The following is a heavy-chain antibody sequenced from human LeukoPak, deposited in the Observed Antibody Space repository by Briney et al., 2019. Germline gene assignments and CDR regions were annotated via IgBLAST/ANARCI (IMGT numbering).Heavy chain of an antibody. V-gene: IGHV1-8*03. Sequence: GASVKVSCKASGYTFTSYDINWVRQATGQGLEWRGWMNPNSGNTGYAQKFHGRVTITSNTSISTAYMELSSLRSEDTAVYYCARSRPNDYGDKPFDYWGQGTLVTVSS. D-gene: IGHD4-23*01. CDR2: MNPNSGNT. CDR1: GYTFTSYD. CDR3: ARSRPNDYGDKPFDY. J-gene: IGHJ4*02.